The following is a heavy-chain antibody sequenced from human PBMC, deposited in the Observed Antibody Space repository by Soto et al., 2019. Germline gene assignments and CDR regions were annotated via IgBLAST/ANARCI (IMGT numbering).Heavy chain of an antibody. Sequence: EVQLLESGGGLVQPGGSLRLSCAASGFTFNNYAMTWVRQAPGKGLEWVSAISGGGDTTSYGDSVKGRYTVSRDGAKNTPYLQMSSPRAEDTALYYCAKGRGGSGSLAPRVDFWGQGTLVTVSS. D-gene: IGHD3-10*01. CDR3: AKGRGGSGSLAPRVDF. CDR2: ISGGGDTT. V-gene: IGHV3-23*01. J-gene: IGHJ4*02. CDR1: GFTFNNYA.